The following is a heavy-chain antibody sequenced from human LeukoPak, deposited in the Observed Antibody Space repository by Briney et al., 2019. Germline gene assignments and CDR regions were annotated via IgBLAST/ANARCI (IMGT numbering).Heavy chain of an antibody. CDR1: GFTFSSYE. J-gene: IGHJ4*02. CDR3: ARDYNFDY. CDR2: ISSSGSAI. V-gene: IGHV3-48*03. Sequence: PGGSLRLSCAAYGFTFSSYEMTWVRQAPGKGLEWISYISSSGSAIYYADSVKGRFTISRDNAKNSLYLQMNSLRAEDTAVYYCARDYNFDYWGQGTLVTVSS.